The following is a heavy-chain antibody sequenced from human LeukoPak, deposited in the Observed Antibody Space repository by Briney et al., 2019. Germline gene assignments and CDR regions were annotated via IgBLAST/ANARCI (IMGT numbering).Heavy chain of an antibody. CDR1: GFTFSSYA. V-gene: IGHV3-23*01. J-gene: IGHJ4*02. CDR3: ARGGPIYCSGDSCYPGDY. CDR2: ISGSGGST. Sequence: GGSLRLSCAASGFTFSSYAMSWVRQAPGKGLEWVSAISGSGGSTYYADSVKGRFTISRDNARNTLYLQMNSLRAEDTAVYYCARGGPIYCSGDSCYPGDYWGQGTLVTVSS. D-gene: IGHD2-15*01.